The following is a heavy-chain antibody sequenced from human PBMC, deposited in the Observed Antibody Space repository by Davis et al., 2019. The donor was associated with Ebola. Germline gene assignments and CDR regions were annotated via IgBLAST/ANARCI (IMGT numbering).Heavy chain of an antibody. V-gene: IGHV1-46*01. Sequence: ASVKVSCKASGYTFTSYYMHWVRQAPGQGLEWMGIINPSGGSTSYAQKFQGRVTMTRDTSTSTVYMELSSLRSEDTAVYYCARDLLVVVPAAILYYYYGIDVWGQGTTVTVSS. CDR2: INPSGGST. J-gene: IGHJ6*02. CDR1: GYTFTSYY. CDR3: ARDLLVVVPAAILYYYYGIDV. D-gene: IGHD2-2*02.